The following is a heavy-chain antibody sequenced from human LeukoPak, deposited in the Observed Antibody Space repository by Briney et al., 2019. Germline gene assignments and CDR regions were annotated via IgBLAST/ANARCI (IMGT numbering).Heavy chain of an antibody. V-gene: IGHV1-69*04. CDR2: IIPILGIA. CDR1: GGTFTSYA. J-gene: IGHJ4*02. Sequence: ASVKVSCKASGGTFTSYAISWVRQAPGQGLEWMGRIIPILGIANYAQKFQGRVTITADKSTSTANMELSSLRSEDTAVYYCASGYYYDSSGYPASDYWGQGTLVTVSS. CDR3: ASGYYYDSSGYPASDY. D-gene: IGHD3-22*01.